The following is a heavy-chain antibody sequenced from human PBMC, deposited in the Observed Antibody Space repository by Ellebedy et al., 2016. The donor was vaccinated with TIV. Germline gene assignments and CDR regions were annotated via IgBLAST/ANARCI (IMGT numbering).Heavy chain of an antibody. Sequence: GESLKISXAASGFTFSSDWMSWVRQAPGKGLEWVATIKEDGSHKYYVDSVKGRFTISRDNARSSLYLQMNSLRAEDTAVYYCASGYCSSTSCYWPAPPIIWGQGTLVTVSS. CDR2: IKEDGSHK. CDR3: ASGYCSSTSCYWPAPPII. D-gene: IGHD2-2*01. V-gene: IGHV3-7*01. J-gene: IGHJ4*02. CDR1: GFTFSSDW.